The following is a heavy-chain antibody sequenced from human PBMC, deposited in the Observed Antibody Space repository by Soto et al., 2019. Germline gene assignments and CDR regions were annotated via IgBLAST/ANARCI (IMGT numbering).Heavy chain of an antibody. D-gene: IGHD3-16*01. Sequence: GGSLRLSCAASGFTFSSYAMSWVRQAPGKGLEWVSAISGSGGSTYYADSVKGRFTISRDNSKNTLYLQMNSLRAEDTAVYYCAKFLDYVTVYYYYYMDVWGKGTTVTVSS. V-gene: IGHV3-23*01. CDR1: GFTFSSYA. CDR2: ISGSGGST. CDR3: AKFLDYVTVYYYYYMDV. J-gene: IGHJ6*03.